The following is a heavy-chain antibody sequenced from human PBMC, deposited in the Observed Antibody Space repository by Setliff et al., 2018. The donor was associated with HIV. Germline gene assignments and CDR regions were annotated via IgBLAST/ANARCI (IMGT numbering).Heavy chain of an antibody. V-gene: IGHV4-34*01. CDR1: GGSFSNYY. CDR2: ITDDGSA. D-gene: IGHD2-21*01. CDR3: ARGPSCADDWCYLYYYYYYGLDV. J-gene: IGHJ6*02. Sequence: PSETLSLTCAVYGGSFSNYYWSWIRQTPEKGLEWIGEITDDGSANYNPSLRSRVTISLATSQKQSSLKVTSVTAADTAIYYCARGPSCADDWCYLYYYYYYGLDVWGQGTTVTV.